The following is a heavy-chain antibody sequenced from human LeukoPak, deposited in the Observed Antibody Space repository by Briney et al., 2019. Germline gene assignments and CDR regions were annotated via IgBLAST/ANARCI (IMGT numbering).Heavy chain of an antibody. Sequence: PSETLSLTCTVSGGSISSGGYYWSWIRQHPGKGLEWIGYIYYSGSTYYNPSLKSRVTISVDTSKNQFSLKLSSVTAADTAVYYCARGPIVLMVYARGYYFDYWGQGTLVTVSS. V-gene: IGHV4-31*03. J-gene: IGHJ4*02. CDR1: GGSISSGGYY. D-gene: IGHD2-8*01. CDR3: ARGPIVLMVYARGYYFDY. CDR2: IYYSGST.